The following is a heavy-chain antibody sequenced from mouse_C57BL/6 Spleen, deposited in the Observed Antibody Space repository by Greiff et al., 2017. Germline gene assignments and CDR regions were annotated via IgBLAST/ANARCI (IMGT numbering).Heavy chain of an antibody. CDR1: GFSLTSYG. Sequence: VKLVESGPGLVQPSQSLSITCTVSGFSLTSYGVHWVRQSPGKGLEWLGVIWSGGSTDYNAAFISRLSISKDNSKSQVFFKMNSLQADDTAIYYCATTEGLYYAMDYWGQGTSVTVSS. J-gene: IGHJ4*01. V-gene: IGHV2-2*01. CDR2: IWSGGST. CDR3: ATTEGLYYAMDY. D-gene: IGHD1-1*01.